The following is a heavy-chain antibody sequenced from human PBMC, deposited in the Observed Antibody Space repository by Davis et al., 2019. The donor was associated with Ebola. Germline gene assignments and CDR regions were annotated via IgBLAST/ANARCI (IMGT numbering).Heavy chain of an antibody. CDR3: AREMAPSYFDY. J-gene: IGHJ4*02. CDR1: GFTFSSYS. V-gene: IGHV3-48*01. D-gene: IGHD5-24*01. Sequence: GGSLRLSCAASGFTFSSYSMNWVRQAPGKGLEWVSYISSSSSTIYYADSVKGRFTISRDNAKNSLYLQMNSLRAEDTAVYYCAREMAPSYFDYWGQGTLVTVSS. CDR2: ISSSSSTI.